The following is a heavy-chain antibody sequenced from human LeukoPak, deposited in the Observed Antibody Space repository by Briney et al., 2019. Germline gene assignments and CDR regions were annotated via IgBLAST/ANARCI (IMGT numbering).Heavy chain of an antibody. CDR3: ARGGWYGYYFDA. Sequence: CAPSGFPLCSYAMIGPPQARGKGLKWVLRINTDGSDTSYADSVKDGFTISRDNAKNTLYLQMNSLTAEDTAVYYCARGGWYGYYFDAWGRGTLATVSS. D-gene: IGHD6-19*01. CDR2: INTDGSDT. V-gene: IGHV3-74*01. J-gene: IGHJ4*02. CDR1: GFPLCSYA.